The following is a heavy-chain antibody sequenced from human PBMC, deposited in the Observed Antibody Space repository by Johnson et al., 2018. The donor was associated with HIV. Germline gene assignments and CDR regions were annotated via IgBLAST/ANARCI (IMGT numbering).Heavy chain of an antibody. CDR1: GFTFSTYW. J-gene: IGHJ3*02. D-gene: IGHD7-27*01. CDR3: ARDPSSQESRLTGDFGAFDI. V-gene: IGHV3-7*05. CDR2: INQDGSEK. Sequence: EVQLVESGGGLVQPGGSLRLSCAASGFTFSTYWMTWVRQAPGKGLEWVANINQDGSEKYYVDSVKGRFTISRDNAKNSLYLQMNSLRAEDTALYYCARDPSSQESRLTGDFGAFDIWGLGTMVIVSS.